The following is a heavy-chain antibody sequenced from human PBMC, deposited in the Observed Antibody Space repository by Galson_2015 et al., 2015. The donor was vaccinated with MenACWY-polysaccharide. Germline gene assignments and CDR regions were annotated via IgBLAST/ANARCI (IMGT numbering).Heavy chain of an antibody. CDR3: ARDPGAASIQYFDY. CDR2: MNPNSGDT. D-gene: IGHD4-11*01. V-gene: IGHV1-8*01. CDR1: GYTFTTYE. Sequence: SVKVSCKASGYTFTTYEINWVRQATGQGLEWMGSMNPNSGDTGYAQKFQGRLTMTSNTSISTVYMELSGLRSEDTAIYYCARDPGAASIQYFDYWGQGALVTVSS. J-gene: IGHJ4*02.